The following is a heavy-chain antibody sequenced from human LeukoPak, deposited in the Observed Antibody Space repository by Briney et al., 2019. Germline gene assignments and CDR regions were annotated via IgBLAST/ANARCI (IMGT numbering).Heavy chain of an antibody. CDR2: VNPSGGST. CDR1: GYTFTSYY. V-gene: IGHV1-46*01. Sequence: ASVKVSCKASGYTFTSYYMHWVRQAPGQGLEWMGIVNPSGGSTSYAQKFQGRVTMTRDTSTSTVYMEQSSLRSEDTAVYYCARGRRGELDLQDAFDIWGQGTMVTVSS. J-gene: IGHJ3*02. D-gene: IGHD1-26*01. CDR3: ARGRRGELDLQDAFDI.